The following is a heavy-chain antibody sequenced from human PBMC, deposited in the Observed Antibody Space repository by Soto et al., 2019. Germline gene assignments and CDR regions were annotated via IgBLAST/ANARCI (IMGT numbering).Heavy chain of an antibody. D-gene: IGHD3-9*01. CDR1: GFTFSSYW. J-gene: IGHJ4*02. Sequence: GGSLRLSCAASGFTFSSYWMHWVRQDPGKGLVWVSRINSDGSSTSYADSVKGRFTISRDNAKNTLYLQMNSLRAEDTAVYYCASRDILTGRTYDYWGQGTLVTVSS. V-gene: IGHV3-74*01. CDR2: INSDGSST. CDR3: ASRDILTGRTYDY.